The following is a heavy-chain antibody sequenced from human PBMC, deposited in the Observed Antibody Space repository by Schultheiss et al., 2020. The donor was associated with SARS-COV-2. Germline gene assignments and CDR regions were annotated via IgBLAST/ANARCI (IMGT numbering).Heavy chain of an antibody. D-gene: IGHD2-2*02. V-gene: IGHV4-59*06. CDR2: IYYSGST. J-gene: IGHJ4*02. CDR1: GGSISSYY. CDR3: ARALVPAAIADY. Sequence: SETLSLTCTVSGGSISSYYWSWIRQHPGKGLEWIGYIYYSGSTYYNPSLKSRVTISVDTSKNQFSLKLSSVTAADTAVYYCARALVPAAIADYWGQGTLVTVSS.